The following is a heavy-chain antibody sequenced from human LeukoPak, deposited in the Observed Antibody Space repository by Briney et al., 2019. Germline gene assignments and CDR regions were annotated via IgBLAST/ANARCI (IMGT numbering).Heavy chain of an antibody. CDR3: ASSVTRPYFDY. CDR1: GYSISSGYY. Sequence: SETLSLTCAVSGYSISSGYYWGWIRQPPGKGLEWIGSIYRSGSTYYNPSLKSRVTISVDTSKNQFSLKLSSVTAADTAVYYCASSVTRPYFDYWGQGTLVTVSS. V-gene: IGHV4-38-2*01. D-gene: IGHD2-21*02. CDR2: IYRSGST. J-gene: IGHJ4*02.